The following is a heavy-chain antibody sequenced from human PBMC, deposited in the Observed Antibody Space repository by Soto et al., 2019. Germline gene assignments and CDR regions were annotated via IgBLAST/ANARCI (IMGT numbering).Heavy chain of an antibody. V-gene: IGHV3-7*01. J-gene: IGHJ6*02. CDR1: GFTCSRYS. CDR3: ARGRGVDV. CDR2: IKQDGSEN. Sequence: GGSRRLSCAACGFTCSRYSMHWVRQAPGKGLEWVANIKQDGSENYYVDSVKGRFTISRDNAKNSLYLQMNSLRAEDTAVYYCARGRGVDVWGQWTTVTVSS.